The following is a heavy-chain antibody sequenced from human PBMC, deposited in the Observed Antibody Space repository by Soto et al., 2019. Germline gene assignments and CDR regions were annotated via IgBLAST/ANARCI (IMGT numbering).Heavy chain of an antibody. CDR2: INPSGDYT. V-gene: IGHV1-46*01. Sequence: ASVKVSCKASGFTFTSYCMHWVRQAPGQGLEWVGIINPSGDYTTYAQKFQGRVTMTRDTSTSTVYMELSSLRSEDTAVYYCARGLDSSGYYSYLGQGTLVTVSS. J-gene: IGHJ4*02. CDR1: GFTFTSYC. CDR3: ARGLDSSGYYSY. D-gene: IGHD3-22*01.